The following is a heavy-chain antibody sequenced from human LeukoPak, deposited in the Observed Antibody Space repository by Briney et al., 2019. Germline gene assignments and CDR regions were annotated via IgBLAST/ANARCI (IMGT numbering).Heavy chain of an antibody. CDR3: ATDKGDYYDNSKSPYAAFDI. J-gene: IGHJ3*02. V-gene: IGHV1-2*02. D-gene: IGHD3-22*01. Sequence: ASVKVSCKASGFTSIAHCIHWVRQAPGQGLEWMGWICPHGGGTKFAQNFQGRVTMTRDTSINTVYMELSGLRSDDTAVYYCATDKGDYYDNSKSPYAAFDIWGQGTIVTVSS. CDR2: ICPHGGGT. CDR1: GFTSIAHC.